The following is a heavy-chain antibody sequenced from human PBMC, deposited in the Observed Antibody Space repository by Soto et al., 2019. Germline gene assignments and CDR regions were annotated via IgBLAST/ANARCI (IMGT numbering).Heavy chain of an antibody. Sequence: QVQLVQSGAEVKKPGSSVKVSCKASGGTFSSYAISWVRQSPGQVLEGMGGIIPIFGTANYAQQFQGRVTITADESTSTAYVELSSLRSEDTAVYYWAREAGSGYLILNYWGRGTLVTVSS. D-gene: IGHD3-22*01. J-gene: IGHJ4*02. CDR3: AREAGSGYLILNY. CDR2: IIPIFGTA. V-gene: IGHV1-69*01. CDR1: GGTFSSYA.